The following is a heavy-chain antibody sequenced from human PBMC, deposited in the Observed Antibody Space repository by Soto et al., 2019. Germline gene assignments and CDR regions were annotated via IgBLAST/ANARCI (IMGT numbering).Heavy chain of an antibody. V-gene: IGHV3-33*01. J-gene: IGHJ4*02. D-gene: IGHD6-13*01. CDR3: ARDSLGGYSSSWYEVSTDYFDY. Sequence: GXSLRLSCAASGFIFSSYGMHWVRQAPGKGLEWVAVIWYDGTNKYYADSVKGRFTISRDNSKNTQYLQMNSLRVEDTAVYYCARDSLGGYSSSWYEVSTDYFDYWGQGTLVTVSS. CDR1: GFIFSSYG. CDR2: IWYDGTNK.